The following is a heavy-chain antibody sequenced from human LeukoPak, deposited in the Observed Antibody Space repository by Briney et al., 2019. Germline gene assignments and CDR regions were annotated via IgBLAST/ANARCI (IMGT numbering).Heavy chain of an antibody. D-gene: IGHD1-26*01. CDR2: ISSDGNTK. Sequence: GGSLTLSCAASGFTFSSYAMHWVRQAPGKGLEWVTVISSDGNTKRYADSMKGRITISRDNSQNTLYLQMNSLRPDDTAVYYCAATVGAVAWAADSWGQGTLVTVSS. V-gene: IGHV3-30-3*01. CDR3: AATVGAVAWAADS. J-gene: IGHJ4*02. CDR1: GFTFSSYA.